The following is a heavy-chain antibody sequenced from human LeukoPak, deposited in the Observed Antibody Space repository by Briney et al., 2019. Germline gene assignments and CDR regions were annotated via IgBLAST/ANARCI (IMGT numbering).Heavy chain of an antibody. J-gene: IGHJ4*02. Sequence: ASVKASCKVSGYTLTELSMHWVRQAPGKGLEWMGGFDPEDGETIYAQKFQGRVTMTEDTSTDTAYMELSSLRSEDTAVYYCATDLQGSKMWELDYWGQGTLVTVSS. CDR3: ATDLQGSKMWELDY. D-gene: IGHD1-26*01. V-gene: IGHV1-24*01. CDR2: FDPEDGET. CDR1: GYTLTELS.